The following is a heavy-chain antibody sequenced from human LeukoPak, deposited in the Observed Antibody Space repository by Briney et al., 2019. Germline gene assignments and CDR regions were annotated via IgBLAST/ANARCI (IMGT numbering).Heavy chain of an antibody. CDR1: GGTFSSYA. D-gene: IGHD3-10*01. V-gene: IGHV1-69*06. CDR3: ARDGDQVRGAEYYYYGMDV. Sequence: SVKVSCKASGGTFSSYAISWVRQAPGQGLEWMGGIIPIFGTANYAQKFQGRVTITADKSTSTAYMELSSLRSEDTAVYYCARDGDQVRGAEYYYYGMDVWGKGTPVTVSS. CDR2: IIPIFGTA. J-gene: IGHJ6*04.